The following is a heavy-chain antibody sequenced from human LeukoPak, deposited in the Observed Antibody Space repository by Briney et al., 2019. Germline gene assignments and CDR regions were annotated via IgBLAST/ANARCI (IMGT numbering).Heavy chain of an antibody. D-gene: IGHD2/OR15-2a*01. CDR3: ARHNKAFDI. V-gene: IGHV4-39*01. CDR2: IYYSGRT. J-gene: IGHJ3*02. CDR1: GDSISSSSYY. Sequence: SETLSLTCSVSGDSISSSSYYWGWIRQPPGKGLEWIGSIYYSGRTYYNPSLKSRVTISVDTSKSQFSLKLSSVTAADTAVYYCARHNKAFDIWGRGTMVTVSS.